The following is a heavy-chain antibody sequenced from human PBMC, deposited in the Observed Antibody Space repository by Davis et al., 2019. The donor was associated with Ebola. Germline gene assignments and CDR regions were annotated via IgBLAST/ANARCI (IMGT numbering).Heavy chain of an antibody. CDR1: GGSVSSGSYY. CDR2: INHSGST. D-gene: IGHD3-3*01. V-gene: IGHV4-39*07. Sequence: MPSETLSLTCTVSGGSVSSGSYYWSWIRQPPGKGLEWIGEINHSGSTNYNPSLKSRVTISVDTSKNQFSLKLSSVTAADTAVYYCARSYDFWSGYPSRYYGMDVWGQGTTVTVSS. CDR3: ARSYDFWSGYPSRYYGMDV. J-gene: IGHJ6*02.